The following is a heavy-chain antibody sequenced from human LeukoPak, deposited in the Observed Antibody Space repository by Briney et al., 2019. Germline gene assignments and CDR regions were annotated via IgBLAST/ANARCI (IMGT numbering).Heavy chain of an antibody. V-gene: IGHV3-15*01. J-gene: IGHJ6*02. Sequence: PGGSLRLSCAASGFTFCSYAMSWVRQAPGKGLEWVGRIKSEADGGTQDYAAPVRGRFTVSRDDTDETVYLEMDSLKTEDTAEYYSTTVGYCPSPNCLAVYRGMDVWGQGTTVTVSS. CDR2: IKSEADGGTQ. D-gene: IGHD2-2*01. CDR1: GFTFCSYA. CDR3: TTVGYCPSPNCLAVYRGMDV.